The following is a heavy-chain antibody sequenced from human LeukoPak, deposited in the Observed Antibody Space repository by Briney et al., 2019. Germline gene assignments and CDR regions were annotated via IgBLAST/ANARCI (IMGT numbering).Heavy chain of an antibody. CDR1: GFTFSSYA. CDR3: AKVASLCTSTSCVRGGFDY. CDR2: LSGIGGNT. J-gene: IGHJ4*02. Sequence: PGGALRLSCTASGFTFSSYAMSWVRQAPGKGLEWVSALSGIGGNTYYADSVKGRFTISRDNSKNTLYLQMNSLRAEDTAKYYCAKVASLCTSTSCVRGGFDYWGQGTLVTVSS. V-gene: IGHV3-23*01. D-gene: IGHD2-2*01.